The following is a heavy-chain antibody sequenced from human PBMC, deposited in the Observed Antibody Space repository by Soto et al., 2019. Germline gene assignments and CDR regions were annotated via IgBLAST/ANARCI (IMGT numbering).Heavy chain of an antibody. J-gene: IGHJ4*02. Sequence: SETLSLTCTVSGGSVSSGSYYWSWIRQPPGKGLEWIGYIYYSGSTNYNPSLKSRVTISVDTSKNQFSLKLSSVTAADTAVYYCARETDDSSGYLTLHFDYWGQGTLVTVSS. CDR3: ARETDDSSGYLTLHFDY. CDR1: GGSVSSGSYY. V-gene: IGHV4-61*01. D-gene: IGHD3-22*01. CDR2: IYYSGST.